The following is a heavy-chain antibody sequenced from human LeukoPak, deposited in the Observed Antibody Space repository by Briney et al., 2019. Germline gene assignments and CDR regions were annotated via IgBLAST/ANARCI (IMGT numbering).Heavy chain of an antibody. V-gene: IGHV3-7*01. Sequence: TGGSLRLSCAASGFTFSSYWMSWVRQAPGKGLEWVADIKQDGSEKYYVDSVKGRFTISRDNAKNSLYLQMNSLRAEDTAVYYCARDLIAARTAYWGQGTLVTVSS. CDR2: IKQDGSEK. CDR3: ARDLIAARTAY. D-gene: IGHD6-6*01. CDR1: GFTFSSYW. J-gene: IGHJ4*02.